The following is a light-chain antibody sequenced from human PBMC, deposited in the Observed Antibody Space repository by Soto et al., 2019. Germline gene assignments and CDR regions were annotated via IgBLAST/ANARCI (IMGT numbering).Light chain of an antibody. V-gene: IGKV2-28*01. Sequence: DIVMTQSPLSLPVTPGEPASISCRSSQGILHSDGYNYLDWYLQKPGQSPQLLIYLGSNRASGVPDRFSGSGSGTDFTLKISRVEAEDVGVYYCMQALHTFTFGQGTRLEIK. CDR3: MQALHTFT. J-gene: IGKJ5*01. CDR2: LGS. CDR1: QGILHSDGYNY.